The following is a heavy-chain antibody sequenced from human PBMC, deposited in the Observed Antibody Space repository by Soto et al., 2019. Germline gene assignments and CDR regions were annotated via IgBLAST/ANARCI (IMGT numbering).Heavy chain of an antibody. Sequence: PGGSLRLSCAASGFSFSTYLMSWVRQAPGKGLEWVANIKQGGNEKFYVDSVKGRFTISRDNDKKSLYLQMDSLRVEDTAVYYCVGALTYEVPYYYYGMDVWGQGTTATVSS. V-gene: IGHV3-7*01. J-gene: IGHJ6*02. CDR1: GFSFSTYL. D-gene: IGHD3-16*01. CDR2: IKQGGNEK. CDR3: VGALTYEVPYYYYGMDV.